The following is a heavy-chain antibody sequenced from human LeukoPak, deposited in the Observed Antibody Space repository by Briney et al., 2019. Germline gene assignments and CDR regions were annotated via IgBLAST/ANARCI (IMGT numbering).Heavy chain of an antibody. CDR2: IKEDGSEK. J-gene: IGHJ3*02. CDR3: ARDGPPRTAFDI. CDR1: GFTFSTYW. V-gene: IGHV3-7*01. Sequence: GGSQRLSYAASGFTFSTYWMSWVRQAPGKGLESVAIIKEDGSEKFYVDSVKGRFTISRDNAKNSLYLDMNGLRAEDAAVYYCARDGPPRTAFDIWGQGTMVTVSS.